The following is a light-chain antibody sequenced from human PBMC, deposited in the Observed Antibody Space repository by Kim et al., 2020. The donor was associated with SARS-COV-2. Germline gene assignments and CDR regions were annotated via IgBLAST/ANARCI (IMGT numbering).Light chain of an antibody. CDR1: LSISSY. Sequence: LSPGETATPSCRASLSISSYLAWYQQNPGQPPRFLIYDASDRAIGIPVRFSGSGSGTNFTLTISNLEPEDCAVYYCQHRDNWPWTFGQGTKVDIK. CDR3: QHRDNWPWT. V-gene: IGKV3-11*01. CDR2: DAS. J-gene: IGKJ1*01.